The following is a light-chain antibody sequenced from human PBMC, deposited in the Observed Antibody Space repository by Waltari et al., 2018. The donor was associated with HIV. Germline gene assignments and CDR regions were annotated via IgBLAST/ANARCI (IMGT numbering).Light chain of an antibody. Sequence: QSVLTQPPSVSAAPGQKVTIACSGSSSNLGNNFVSWFQQPPGTAPKLLIYDNDKRPSGIPDRFSGSKSGTSATLGITGLQAGDEADYYCGTWDSSLSVVVFGGGTSLTVL. J-gene: IGLJ2*01. CDR2: DND. CDR3: GTWDSSLSVVV. V-gene: IGLV1-51*01. CDR1: SSNLGNNF.